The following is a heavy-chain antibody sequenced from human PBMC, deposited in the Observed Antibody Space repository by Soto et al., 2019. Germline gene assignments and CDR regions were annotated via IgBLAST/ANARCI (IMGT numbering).Heavy chain of an antibody. V-gene: IGHV1-46*01. CDR3: ARGTQTTVTTRLFDC. CDR1: GYTFTSYY. J-gene: IGHJ4*02. D-gene: IGHD4-17*01. Sequence: ASVKVSCKASGYTFTSYYMHWVRQAPGQGLEWMGIINPSGGSTSYAQKFQGRVTMTRDTSTSTVYMELNSLRAEDMAVYYCARGTQTTVTTRLFDCWGQGTLVTVSS. CDR2: INPSGGST.